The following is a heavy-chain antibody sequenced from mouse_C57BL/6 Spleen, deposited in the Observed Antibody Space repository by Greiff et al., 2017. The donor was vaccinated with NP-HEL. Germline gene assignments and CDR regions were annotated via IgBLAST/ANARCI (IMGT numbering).Heavy chain of an antibody. J-gene: IGHJ3*01. Sequence: QVQLQQPGAELVRPGTSVKLSCKASGYTFTSYWMHWVKQRPGQGLEWIGVIDPSDSYTNYNQKFKGKATLTVDTSSSTAYMQLSSLTSEDSAVYYCAPYYSNYPFAYWGQGTLVTVSA. D-gene: IGHD2-5*01. V-gene: IGHV1-59*01. CDR3: APYYSNYPFAY. CDR2: IDPSDSYT. CDR1: GYTFTSYW.